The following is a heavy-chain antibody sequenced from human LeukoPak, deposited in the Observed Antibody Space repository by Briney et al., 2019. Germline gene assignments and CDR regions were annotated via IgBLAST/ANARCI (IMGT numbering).Heavy chain of an antibody. J-gene: IGHJ4*02. CDR1: GGSINSYH. V-gene: IGHV4-4*07. CDR3: ARAGYTLSYYSLDY. D-gene: IGHD1-26*01. Sequence: SETLSVTCTVSGGSINSYHWGWIRQPAGKGLEWIGRIYTTGSTNYNPSLESRVSMSVDTSRNQFSLKLTSVTAADTAMYYCARAGYTLSYYSLDYWGQGTLVTVSS. CDR2: IYTTGST.